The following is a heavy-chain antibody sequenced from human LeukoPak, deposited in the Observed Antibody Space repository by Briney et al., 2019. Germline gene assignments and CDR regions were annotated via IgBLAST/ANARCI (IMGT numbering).Heavy chain of an antibody. CDR1: GDSVASNSAA. V-gene: IGHV6-1*01. J-gene: IGHJ4*02. Sequence: SQTLSLTCAISGDSVASNSAAWNWIRQSPSRGLEWLGRTYYRSKWHNEYAASVKSRITINPDISKNQFSLQLNSVTPEDTAVYYCARLVVGGVDSWGQGTLVAVSS. CDR3: ARLVVGGVDS. CDR2: TYYRSKWHN. D-gene: IGHD2-8*02.